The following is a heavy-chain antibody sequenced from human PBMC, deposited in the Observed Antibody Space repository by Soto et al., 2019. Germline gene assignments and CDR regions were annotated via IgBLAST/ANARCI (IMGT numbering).Heavy chain of an antibody. D-gene: IGHD3-22*01. CDR1: GGTFSRYT. CDR2: ITPMFGTP. J-gene: IGHJ4*02. Sequence: QVQLVQSGAEVKKPGSSVKVSCKASGGTFSRYTITWVRQAPGQGLEWMGGITPMFGTPNYAQKLQGRVTSTADESTSTAYMELSSLRSEVTAMYYCARDGTLYDSSAYYYLYWGQGTLVTVSS. V-gene: IGHV1-69*01. CDR3: ARDGTLYDSSAYYYLY.